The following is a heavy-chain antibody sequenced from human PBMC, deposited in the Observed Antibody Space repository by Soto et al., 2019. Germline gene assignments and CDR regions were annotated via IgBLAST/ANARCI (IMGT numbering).Heavy chain of an antibody. D-gene: IGHD4-17*01. J-gene: IGHJ6*02. V-gene: IGHV1-69*13. Sequence: SVKVSCKASGGTFSSYAISWVRQAPGQGLEWMGGIIPIFGTANYAQKFRGRVTITADESTSTAYMELSSLRSEDTAVYYCARVTTVTTRYGMDVWGQGTTVTVSS. CDR3: ARVTTVTTRYGMDV. CDR1: GGTFSSYA. CDR2: IIPIFGTA.